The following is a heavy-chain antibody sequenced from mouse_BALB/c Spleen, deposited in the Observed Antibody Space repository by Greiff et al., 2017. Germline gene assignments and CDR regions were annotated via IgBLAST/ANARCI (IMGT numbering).Heavy chain of an antibody. J-gene: IGHJ2*01. CDR1: GFTFSSFG. D-gene: IGHD1-1*01. CDR3: ARGGSSFYFDY. CDR2: ISSGSSTI. V-gene: IGHV5-17*02. Sequence: EVQRVESGGGLVQPGGSRKLSCAASGFTFSSFGMHWVRQAPEKGLEWVAYISSGSSTIYYADTVKGRFTISRDNPKNTLFLQMTSLRSEDKAMYYCARGGSSFYFDYWGQGTTLTVSS.